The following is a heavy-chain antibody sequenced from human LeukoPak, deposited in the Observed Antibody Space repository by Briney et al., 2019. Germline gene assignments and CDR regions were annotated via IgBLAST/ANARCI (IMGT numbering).Heavy chain of an antibody. CDR2: INHSGST. CDR1: GGSFSGYY. CDR3: ARFSIAAAGNWFDP. D-gene: IGHD6-13*01. V-gene: IGHV4-34*01. J-gene: IGHJ5*02. Sequence: SETLSLTCAVYGGSFSGYYWSWIRQPPGKGLEWIGEINHSGSTNYNPSLKSRVTISVDTSKNQFSLKLSSVTAADTAVYYCARFSIAAAGNWFDPWGQGTLVTVSS.